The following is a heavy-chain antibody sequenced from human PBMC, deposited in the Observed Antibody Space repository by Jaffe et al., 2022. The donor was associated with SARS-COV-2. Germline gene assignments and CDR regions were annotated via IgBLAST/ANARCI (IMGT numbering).Heavy chain of an antibody. J-gene: IGHJ4*02. V-gene: IGHV3-21*01. CDR2: ISRTSDYI. Sequence: EVQLVESGGDTVKPGGSLRLSCAASGFTFSSYAMHWVRQAPGKGLEWVSSISRTSDYIYYADSVKGRFTISRDNAKNSLSLQMNSLRAEDTAVYFCAREALSGYTNDYWGQGTLVTISS. CDR1: GFTFSSYA. CDR3: AREALSGYTNDY. D-gene: IGHD5-12*01.